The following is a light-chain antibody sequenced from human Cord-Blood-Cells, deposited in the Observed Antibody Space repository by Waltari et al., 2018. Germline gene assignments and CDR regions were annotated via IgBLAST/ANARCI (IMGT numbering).Light chain of an antibody. Sequence: EIVLTQSPATLSLSLGERATLSCRASQSVSSYLAWYQQKPGQAPRLLIYAASNRATGIPARFSGSGSGTDFTLTISSLEPEDFAVYYCQQRSNSFTFGPGTKVDIK. CDR3: QQRSNSFT. J-gene: IGKJ3*01. CDR2: AAS. CDR1: QSVSSY. V-gene: IGKV3-11*01.